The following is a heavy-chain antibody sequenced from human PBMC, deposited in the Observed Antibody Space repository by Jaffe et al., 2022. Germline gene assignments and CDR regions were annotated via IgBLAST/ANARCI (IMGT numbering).Heavy chain of an antibody. CDR2: ISGDGAFT. J-gene: IGHJ5*02. V-gene: IGHV3-23*01. Sequence: EVQLMESGGGLVQPGGSLRVSCAASRFTFSGSGMTWVRQAPGKGLEWVSAISGDGAFTYYADSVKGRFTISRDNSRNTVYLQMNSLRAEDTAVYFCAKVYCDTVACHPYWFDPWGQGTLVTVSS. CDR3: AKVYCDTVACHPYWFDP. D-gene: IGHD3-22*01. CDR1: RFTFSGSG.